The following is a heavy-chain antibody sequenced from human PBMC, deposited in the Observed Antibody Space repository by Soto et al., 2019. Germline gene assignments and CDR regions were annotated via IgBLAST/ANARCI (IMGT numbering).Heavy chain of an antibody. J-gene: IGHJ5*02. CDR2: IYYSGST. CDR3: ARAAEWTPTGTTVWFDP. V-gene: IGHV4-30-4*01. CDR1: GGSISSGDYY. Sequence: LSLTCTVSGGSISSGDYYWSWIRQPPGKGLEWIGYIYYSGSTYYNPSLKSRVTISVDTSKNQFSLKLSSVTAADTAVYYCARAAEWTPTGTTVWFDPWAQGTLVTVSS. D-gene: IGHD1-7*01.